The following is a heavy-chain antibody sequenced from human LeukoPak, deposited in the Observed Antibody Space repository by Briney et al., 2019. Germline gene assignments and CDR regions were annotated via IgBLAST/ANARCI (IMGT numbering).Heavy chain of an antibody. CDR3: AREMARNYYYYGMDV. J-gene: IGHJ6*02. V-gene: IGHV4-34*01. CDR2: INHSGST. CDR1: GGSFSGYY. Sequence: SETLSLTCAVYGGSFSGYYWSWIRQPPGKGLEWIGEINHSGSTNYNPSLKSRVTISVDTSKNQFSLKLSSVTAADTAVYYCAREMARNYYYYGMDVWGQGTTVTVSS. D-gene: IGHD2-8*01.